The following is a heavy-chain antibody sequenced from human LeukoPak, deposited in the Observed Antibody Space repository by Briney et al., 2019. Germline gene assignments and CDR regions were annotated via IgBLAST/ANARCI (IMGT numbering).Heavy chain of an antibody. CDR3: ARGLYGAPYYFDY. CDR2: IYSGGST. V-gene: IGHV3-53*01. Sequence: GGSLRLSCAASGFTVSSNYMSWVRQAPGKGLEWVSVIYSGGSTYYADSVKGRFTISRDNSKNTLYLQMSSLRAEDTAVYYCARGLYGAPYYFDYWGQGTLVTVSS. J-gene: IGHJ4*02. CDR1: GFTVSSNY. D-gene: IGHD2/OR15-2a*01.